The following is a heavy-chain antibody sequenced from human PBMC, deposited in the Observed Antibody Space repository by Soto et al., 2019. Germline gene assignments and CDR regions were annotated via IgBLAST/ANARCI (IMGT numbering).Heavy chain of an antibody. CDR3: ARDGGWFGECYYIRPYYYGMDV. V-gene: IGHV3-30-3*01. D-gene: IGHD3-10*01. Sequence: QVQLVESGGGVVQPGRSLRLSCAASGFTFSSYAMHWVRQAPGKGLEWVAVISYDGSNKYYADSVKGRFTISRDNSKNRLYLQMNSLRAEDTAVYYCARDGGWFGECYYIRPYYYGMDVWGQGNTVTVSS. CDR2: ISYDGSNK. J-gene: IGHJ6*02. CDR1: GFTFSSYA.